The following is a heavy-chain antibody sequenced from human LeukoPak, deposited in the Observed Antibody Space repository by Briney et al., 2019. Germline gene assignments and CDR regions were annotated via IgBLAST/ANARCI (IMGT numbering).Heavy chain of an antibody. D-gene: IGHD1-14*01. CDR3: ARDAPGKYFVWFDP. Sequence: AASVKVSCKASGYTFTSYAMNWVRQAPGQGLEWMGWINTNTGNPTYAQGFTGRFVFSLDTSVSTAYLQISSLKAEDTAVYYCARDAPGKYFVWFDPWGQGTLVTVSS. V-gene: IGHV7-4-1*02. J-gene: IGHJ5*02. CDR2: INTNTGNP. CDR1: GYTFTSYA.